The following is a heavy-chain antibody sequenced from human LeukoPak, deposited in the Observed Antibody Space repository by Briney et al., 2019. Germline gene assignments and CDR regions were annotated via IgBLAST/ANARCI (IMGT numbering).Heavy chain of an antibody. CDR2: IYYSGTT. V-gene: IGHV4-39*01. J-gene: IGHJ3*02. CDR3: ARHSILTGYYQDAFDI. CDR1: GGSISSSGFY. D-gene: IGHD3-9*01. Sequence: PSETLSLTCTVSGGSISSSGFYWGWIRQPPGKGLEWIGSIYYSGTTYYNPSLKSRVTISVDTSKTQFSLKLTSVTAADTAVCYCARHSILTGYYQDAFDIWGQGTMVTVSS.